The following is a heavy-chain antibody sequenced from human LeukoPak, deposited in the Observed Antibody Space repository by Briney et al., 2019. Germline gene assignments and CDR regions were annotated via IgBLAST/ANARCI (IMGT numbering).Heavy chain of an antibody. Sequence: PGGSLRPSCEVSGFTFTDYWMNWVRQAPGKGPEWVASIRQDGREKTYVDSVKGRFTISRDNTKNSLSLQLNGLRAEDTAVYYCARDGTAAGLYFDLWGQGTLVTVSS. CDR2: IRQDGREK. CDR1: GFTFTDYW. J-gene: IGHJ4*01. V-gene: IGHV3-7*01. D-gene: IGHD6-13*01. CDR3: ARDGTAAGLYFDL.